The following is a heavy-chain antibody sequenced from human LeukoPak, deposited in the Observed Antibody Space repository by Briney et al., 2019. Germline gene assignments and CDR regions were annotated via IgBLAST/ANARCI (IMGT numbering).Heavy chain of an antibody. CDR3: AKPWSGGDNFDY. J-gene: IGHJ4*02. Sequence: PGGSLRLSCAASGFTFSSYAMSRVRQAPGKGLEWVSAISGSGGSTYYADSVKGRFTISRDNSKNTLYLQMNSLRAEDTAVYYCAKPWSGGDNFDYWGQGTLVTVSS. V-gene: IGHV3-23*01. CDR1: GFTFSSYA. CDR2: ISGSGGST. D-gene: IGHD2-21*01.